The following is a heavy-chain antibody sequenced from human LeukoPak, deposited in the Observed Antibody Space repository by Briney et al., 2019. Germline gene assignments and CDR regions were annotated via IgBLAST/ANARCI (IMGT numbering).Heavy chain of an antibody. CDR3: ARQMATILDGILDY. D-gene: IGHD5-24*01. V-gene: IGHV3-30*04. CDR1: AFTFSNYA. Sequence: PGRSLRLSCVAAAFTFSNYAIHWVRQAPGKGLEWVSVISYDGTNKYYADFVKGRFTISRDNSKNTLYLQMNSLKTEDTALYYCARQMATILDGILDYWGQGTLVTVSS. CDR2: ISYDGTNK. J-gene: IGHJ4*02.